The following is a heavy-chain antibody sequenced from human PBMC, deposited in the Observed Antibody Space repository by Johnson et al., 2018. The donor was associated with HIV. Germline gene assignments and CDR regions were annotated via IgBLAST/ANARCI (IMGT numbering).Heavy chain of an antibody. D-gene: IGHD5-12*01. Sequence: QVQLVESGGGLVKPGGSLRLSCAASGFTFSDYYMSWIRQAPGKGLEWVAFIRYDGSNEYYADPVKGRFTISRDTSKNSLDLQMNSLRAEDTAVYYWAKDRPRGGSSGMGGAFDIWGQGTMVTVSS. CDR1: GFTFSDYY. CDR2: IRYDGSNE. CDR3: AKDRPRGGSSGMGGAFDI. V-gene: IGHV3-30*02. J-gene: IGHJ3*02.